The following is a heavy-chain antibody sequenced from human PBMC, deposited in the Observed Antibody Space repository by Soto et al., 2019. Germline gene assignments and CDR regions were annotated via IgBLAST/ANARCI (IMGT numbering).Heavy chain of an antibody. CDR1: GGSISSSSYY. J-gene: IGHJ4*02. Sequence: PSETLSLTCTVSGGSISSSSYYWGWIRQPPGKGLEWIGSIYYSGSTYYNPSLKSRVTISVDTSKNQFSLKLSSVTAADTAVYYCARHVSSSWTGPYYFDYWGQGTLVTVSS. CDR2: IYYSGST. D-gene: IGHD6-13*01. CDR3: ARHVSSSWTGPYYFDY. V-gene: IGHV4-39*01.